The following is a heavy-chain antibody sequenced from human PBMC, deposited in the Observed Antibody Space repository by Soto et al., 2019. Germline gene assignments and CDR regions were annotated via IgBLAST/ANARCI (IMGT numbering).Heavy chain of an antibody. CDR3: ARDECSGGSCYSGRHYYYYGMDV. V-gene: IGHV1-69*06. Sequence: SVKVSCKASGGTFSSYAISWVRQAPGQGLEWMGGIIPIFGTANYAQKFQGRVTITADKSTSTAYMELSSLRSEDTAVYYCARDECSGGSCYSGRHYYYYGMDVWGQGTTVTVSS. J-gene: IGHJ6*02. CDR2: IIPIFGTA. D-gene: IGHD2-15*01. CDR1: GGTFSSYA.